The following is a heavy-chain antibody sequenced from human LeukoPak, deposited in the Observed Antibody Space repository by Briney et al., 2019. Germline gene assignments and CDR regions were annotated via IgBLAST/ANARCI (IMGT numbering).Heavy chain of an antibody. J-gene: IGHJ4*02. Sequence: GGSLRLSCAASGFTFSSYAMSWVRQAPGKGLEWVSAISSSGGSTYYADSVKGRFTISRDNSKNTLYLQMNSLRAEDTAVYYCAKDRISGYDWNYFDYWGQGTLVTVSS. CDR2: ISSSGGST. V-gene: IGHV3-23*01. CDR1: GFTFSSYA. D-gene: IGHD5-12*01. CDR3: AKDRISGYDWNYFDY.